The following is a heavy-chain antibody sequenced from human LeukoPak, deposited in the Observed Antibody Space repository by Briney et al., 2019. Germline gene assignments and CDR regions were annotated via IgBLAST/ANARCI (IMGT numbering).Heavy chain of an antibody. CDR3: GREGSNRGYYYYGMDV. CDR1: GFTFSSYE. CDR2: ISSSGSTI. V-gene: IGHV3-48*03. J-gene: IGHJ6*02. D-gene: IGHD2/OR15-2a*01. Sequence: GGSLRLSCAASGFTFSSYEMNWVRQAPGKGLEWVSYISSSGSTIYYADSVKGRFTISRDNAKNSLYLQMNSLRAEDTAVYYCGREGSNRGYYYYGMDVWGQGTTVTVSS.